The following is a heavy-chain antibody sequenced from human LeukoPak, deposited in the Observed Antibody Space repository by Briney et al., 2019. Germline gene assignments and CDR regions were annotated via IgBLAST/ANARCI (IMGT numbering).Heavy chain of an antibody. CDR1: GYTFTGYY. J-gene: IGHJ4*02. V-gene: IGHV1-2*02. D-gene: IGHD3/OR15-3a*01. CDR2: IDPNSGGT. Sequence: ASVKVSCKASGYTFTGYYIHWVRHAPGQGLEGMGWIDPNSGGTDYAQKFRGRVTMTRDTFTSTAYMDLSSLISDDTAVYYCARDREGLAHFDYWGQGTLVTVSS. CDR3: ARDREGLAHFDY.